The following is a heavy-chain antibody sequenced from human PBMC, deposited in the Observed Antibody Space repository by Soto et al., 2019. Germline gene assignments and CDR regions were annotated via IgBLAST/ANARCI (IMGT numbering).Heavy chain of an antibody. D-gene: IGHD3-10*01. CDR1: GGSISSGDYY. CDR3: AGVGGFGATTIDY. Sequence: QVQLQESGPGLVKPSQTLSLTCTVSGGSISSGDYYWSWIRQPPGKGLEWIGYIYYSGSTYYNPALKRRVTISVDTSKKQFSRRLGSVTAADTAGYYCAGVGGFGATTIDYWGQGTLVTVSS. CDR2: IYYSGST. V-gene: IGHV4-30-4*01. J-gene: IGHJ4*02.